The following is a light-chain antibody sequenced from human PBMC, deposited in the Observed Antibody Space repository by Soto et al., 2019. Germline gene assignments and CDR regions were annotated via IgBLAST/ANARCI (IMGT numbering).Light chain of an antibody. CDR2: KAS. J-gene: IGKJ1*01. Sequence: DVHMTQSPSTLSSSLGERVTITCRASQSVSTLLAWYQQKPGKAPKLLIYKASSLESGVPSRFSGSGSGTEFSLTISSLQPDDFATYYCQQYNTYSFGQGTKVDIK. V-gene: IGKV1-5*03. CDR3: QQYNTYS. CDR1: QSVSTL.